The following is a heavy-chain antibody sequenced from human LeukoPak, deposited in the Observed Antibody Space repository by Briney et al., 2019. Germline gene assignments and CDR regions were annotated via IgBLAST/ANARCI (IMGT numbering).Heavy chain of an antibody. CDR2: IKQDGSEK. Sequence: GGSLRLSCAASGFTFSSYWMGWVRQAPGKGLEWVANIKQDGSEKYYLDSVKGRFTISRDNAKNSLYLQMNSLRAEDTAVYYCAREEYYDILTGSLNWFDPWGQGTLVTVSS. CDR1: GFTFSSYW. CDR3: AREEYYDILTGSLNWFDP. J-gene: IGHJ5*02. D-gene: IGHD3-9*01. V-gene: IGHV3-7*01.